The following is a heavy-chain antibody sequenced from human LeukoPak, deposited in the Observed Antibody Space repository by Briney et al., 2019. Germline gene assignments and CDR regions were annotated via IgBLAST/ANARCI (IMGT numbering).Heavy chain of an antibody. J-gene: IGHJ3*02. Sequence: SETLSLTCTVSGGSISSSSYYWGWIRQPPGKGLEWIGSIYYSGSTYYNPSLKSRVTISVDTSKNQFSLKLSSVTAADTAVYYCARPPRGYYDSSGLDAFDIWGQGTMVTVSS. CDR1: GGSISSSSYY. CDR3: ARPPRGYYDSSGLDAFDI. D-gene: IGHD3-22*01. V-gene: IGHV4-39*01. CDR2: IYYSGST.